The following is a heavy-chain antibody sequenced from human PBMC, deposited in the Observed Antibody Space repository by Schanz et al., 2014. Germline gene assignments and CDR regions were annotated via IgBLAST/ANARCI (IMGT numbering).Heavy chain of an antibody. CDR1: GYTFTSYD. CDR2: MNPNSGNP. Sequence: QVQLIQSGAEVKKPGASVKVSCTASGYTFTSYDINWVRQAPGQGLEWLGWMNPNSGNPGFAQKFRGRVTMTRNTAMSTDYIERHIVTSEDTAVYYCARGRALDYWGQGTLVTVSS. J-gene: IGHJ4*02. V-gene: IGHV1-8*01. CDR3: ARGRALDY.